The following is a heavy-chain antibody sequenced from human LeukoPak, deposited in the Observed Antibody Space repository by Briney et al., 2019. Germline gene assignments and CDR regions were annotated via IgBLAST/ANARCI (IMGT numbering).Heavy chain of an antibody. CDR3: ARVRGYSGYDSGRYYYYNYMDV. CDR1: GFTFSSYW. CDR2: IKQDGSEK. D-gene: IGHD5-12*01. J-gene: IGHJ6*03. Sequence: GGSLRLSCAASGFTFSSYWMSWVRQAPGKGPEWVANIKQDGSEKYYVDSVKGRFTISRDNAKDSLYLQMNSLRAEDTAVYYCARVRGYSGYDSGRYYYYNYMDVWGKGTTVTVSS. V-gene: IGHV3-7*01.